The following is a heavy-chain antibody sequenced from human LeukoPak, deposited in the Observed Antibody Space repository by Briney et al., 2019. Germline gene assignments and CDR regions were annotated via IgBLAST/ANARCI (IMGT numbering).Heavy chain of an antibody. Sequence: GGSLRLSSTASGFAFDEHGMSWIRQVPGKGLEWVSGINWSGGSTGYADPLRGRFTISRDNAKNSLYLQMDSLRAEDTALYYCARAPITSPFYFDYWGQGTLVTVSS. CDR2: INWSGGST. D-gene: IGHD2-2*01. CDR3: ARAPITSPFYFDY. J-gene: IGHJ4*02. V-gene: IGHV3-20*04. CDR1: GFAFDEHG.